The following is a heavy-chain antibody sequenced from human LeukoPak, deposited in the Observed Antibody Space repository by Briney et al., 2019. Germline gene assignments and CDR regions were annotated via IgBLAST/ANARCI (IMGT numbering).Heavy chain of an antibody. CDR3: ASTGYCIGGSCYSNYFDH. CDR1: GVSITSFY. D-gene: IGHD2-15*01. J-gene: IGHJ4*02. Sequence: SETLSLTCTVSGVSITSFYWSWIRQPPGKGLEWIGYIYFSGSTNYNPSLKSRVTVSLDTTKNQVSLKLSSVSAADTAVYYCASTGYCIGGSCYSNYFDHWGQGALVTVSS. V-gene: IGHV4-59*08. CDR2: IYFSGST.